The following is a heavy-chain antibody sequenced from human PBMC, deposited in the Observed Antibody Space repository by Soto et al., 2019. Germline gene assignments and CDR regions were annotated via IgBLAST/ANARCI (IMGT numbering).Heavy chain of an antibody. Sequence: ASETLSLTCAVYGGSFSGYYWSWIRQPPGKGLEWIGEINHSGSTNYNPSLKSRVTISVDTSKNQFSLKLSSVTAADTAVYYCARAPPLKYTYGLRGAFDIWGQGTMVTVSS. CDR1: GGSFSGYY. D-gene: IGHD5-18*01. V-gene: IGHV4-34*01. CDR2: INHSGST. J-gene: IGHJ3*02. CDR3: ARAPPLKYTYGLRGAFDI.